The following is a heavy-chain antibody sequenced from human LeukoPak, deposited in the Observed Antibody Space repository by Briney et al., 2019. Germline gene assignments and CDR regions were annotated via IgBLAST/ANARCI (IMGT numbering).Heavy chain of an antibody. CDR3: ARDQFVFGLFDY. D-gene: IGHD3/OR15-3a*01. CDR1: GFIGSSDY. V-gene: IGHV3-53*01. J-gene: IGHJ4*02. Sequence: EGPLRISCVSCGFIGSSDYMRRLRQAPAKGLEWVSLIYSGGSTYYADSVKGRFTISRDSSKNTLYLQMNSLRAEDTAVYYCARDQFVFGLFDYWGQGTLVTVSS. CDR2: IYSGGST.